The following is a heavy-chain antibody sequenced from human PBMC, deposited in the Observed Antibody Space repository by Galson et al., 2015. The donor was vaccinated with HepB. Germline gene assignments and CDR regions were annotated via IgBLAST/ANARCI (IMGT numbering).Heavy chain of an antibody. CDR2: ISGSGGST. CDR3: AKAGYGDYCFDF. J-gene: IGHJ4*02. CDR1: GFTFSSYA. Sequence: SLRLSCAASGFTFSSYAMSWVRQTPGKGLECVSTISGSGGSTYYADSVKGRFTISRDNSKNTLYLQMHSLRAEDTAIYYCAKAGYGDYCFDFWGQGILVTVSS. D-gene: IGHD4-17*01. V-gene: IGHV3-23*01.